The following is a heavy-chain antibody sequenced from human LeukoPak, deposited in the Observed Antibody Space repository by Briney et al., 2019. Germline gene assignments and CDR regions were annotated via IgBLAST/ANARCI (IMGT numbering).Heavy chain of an antibody. J-gene: IGHJ4*02. Sequence: PGRSLRLSCAASGFTFSSYAMHWVRQAPGKGIEWVAVISYDGSNKYYADSVKGRFTISRDNSKNTLYLQMNSLRAEDTAVYYCARDWYYDSSGYNSYFDYWGQGTLVTVSS. CDR2: ISYDGSNK. D-gene: IGHD3-22*01. V-gene: IGHV3-30*01. CDR1: GFTFSSYA. CDR3: ARDWYYDSSGYNSYFDY.